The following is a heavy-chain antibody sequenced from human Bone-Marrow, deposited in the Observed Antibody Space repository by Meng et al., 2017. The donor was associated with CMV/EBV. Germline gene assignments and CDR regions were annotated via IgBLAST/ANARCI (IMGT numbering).Heavy chain of an antibody. Sequence: LSLTCAASGFTFSSYAMSWVRQAPGKGLEWVSAISGSGGSTYYADSVKGRFTISRDNSKNTLYLQMNSLRAEDTAVYYCAKKYYDFWSGYYPDYWGQGTLVTVSS. CDR1: GFTFSSYA. CDR2: ISGSGGST. J-gene: IGHJ4*02. CDR3: AKKYYDFWSGYYPDY. D-gene: IGHD3-3*01. V-gene: IGHV3-23*01.